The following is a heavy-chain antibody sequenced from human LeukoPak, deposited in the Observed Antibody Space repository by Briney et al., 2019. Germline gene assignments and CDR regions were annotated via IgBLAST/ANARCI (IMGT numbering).Heavy chain of an antibody. CDR3: ARGDAFSGDH. CDR1: GFSFTNFW. J-gene: IGHJ4*02. CDR2: IHPEGNEK. Sequence: GGSLRLSCAVSGFSFTNFWMIWVRQAPGRGREWVANIHPEGNEKYHGESVKGRFTISRDNTKNLLFLQMNGLRVEHTAVYYCARGDAFSGDHWGQGTLVTVSS. V-gene: IGHV3-7*04.